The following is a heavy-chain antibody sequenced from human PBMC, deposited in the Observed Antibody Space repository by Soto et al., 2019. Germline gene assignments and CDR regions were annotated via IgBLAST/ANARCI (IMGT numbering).Heavy chain of an antibody. CDR2: ISAYNGNT. J-gene: IGHJ3*02. Sequence: ASVKVSCKASGYTFTSYGISWVRQAPGQGVEWMGWISAYNGNTNYAQKLQGRVTMTTDTSTSTAYMELRSLRSDDTAVYYCARDQSQYYDFWSGFPGAFDIWGQGTMVTVSS. CDR3: ARDQSQYYDFWSGFPGAFDI. V-gene: IGHV1-18*01. D-gene: IGHD3-3*01. CDR1: GYTFTSYG.